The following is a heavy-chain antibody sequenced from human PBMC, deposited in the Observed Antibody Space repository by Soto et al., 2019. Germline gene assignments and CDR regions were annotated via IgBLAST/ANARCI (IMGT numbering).Heavy chain of an antibody. Sequence: EVPLLESGGGLAQPGESLTLSCAASGFMFSGYAMSWVRQAPVKGLEWVSGVSNSGTSTSYADSVKGRFTLSRDNSKNTLYLQMSSLGAEDTALYYCVKDLAASGWFDPWGQGTVVSVSS. CDR1: GFMFSGYA. D-gene: IGHD2-15*01. J-gene: IGHJ5*02. V-gene: IGHV3-23*01. CDR2: VSNSGTST. CDR3: VKDLAASGWFDP.